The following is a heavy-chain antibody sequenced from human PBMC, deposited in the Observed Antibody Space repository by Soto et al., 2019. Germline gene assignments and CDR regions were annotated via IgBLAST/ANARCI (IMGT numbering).Heavy chain of an antibody. CDR2: IDPSDTYT. CDR1: GYNFPAFW. Sequence: GASLKISCKASGYNFPAFWIHWVRQRPGKGLEWLGKIDPSDTYTNYSPSFEGHVTISTDNSITTAYLHWSSLRASNTALYFCARVHKNWFDSWAQGTMVTVYS. J-gene: IGHJ5*01. CDR3: ARVHKNWFDS. V-gene: IGHV5-10-1*01.